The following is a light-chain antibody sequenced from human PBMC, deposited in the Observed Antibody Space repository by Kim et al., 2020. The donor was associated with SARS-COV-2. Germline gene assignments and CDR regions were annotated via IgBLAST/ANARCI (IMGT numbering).Light chain of an antibody. Sequence: SSELTQDPAVSVALGQTVRITCQGDSLRSYYASWYPQKPGQAPVLVIYGKNNRPSGIPDRFSGSSSGNTASLTITGAQAEDGADYYCNSRDSSGNALVFGGGTQLTVL. CDR1: SLRSYY. CDR3: NSRDSSGNALV. J-gene: IGLJ3*02. CDR2: GKN. V-gene: IGLV3-19*01.